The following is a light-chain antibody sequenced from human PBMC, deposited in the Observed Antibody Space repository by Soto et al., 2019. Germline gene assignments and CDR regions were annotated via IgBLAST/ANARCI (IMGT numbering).Light chain of an antibody. Sequence: QSVLTQPPSVSGAPGQRVTISCTGSSSDVGAAYDVHWYQHLPGTAPKLLIYGNSNRPSGVPDRFSGSKSGTSASLAITGLQAEDEADYYCQSSDSRLSCYVFGTGTKVTGL. V-gene: IGLV1-40*01. CDR1: SSDVGAAYD. CDR2: GNS. J-gene: IGLJ1*01. CDR3: QSSDSRLSCYV.